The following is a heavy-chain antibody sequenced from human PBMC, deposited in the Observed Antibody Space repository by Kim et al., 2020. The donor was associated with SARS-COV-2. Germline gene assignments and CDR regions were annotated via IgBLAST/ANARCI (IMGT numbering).Heavy chain of an antibody. Sequence: GGSLRLSCAASGFTVRSNYMTWVRQAPGKGLEWVSVIFVGGTTYYADAVKGRFTISRDHSANTAYLQMTSLRAEETAVYYCSRDHYYGSESYWGRGTLVT. J-gene: IGHJ4*02. V-gene: IGHV3-53*01. CDR2: IFVGGTT. D-gene: IGHD3-10*01. CDR1: GFTVRSNY. CDR3: SRDHYYGSESY.